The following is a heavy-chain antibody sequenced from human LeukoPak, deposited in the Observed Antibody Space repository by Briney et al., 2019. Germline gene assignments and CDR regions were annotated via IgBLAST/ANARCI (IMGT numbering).Heavy chain of an antibody. Sequence: GGSLRLSCAASGFTFSSYSMNWDRQAPGKGLEWVSSISSSSSYIYYADSVKGRFTISRDNAKNSLYLQMNSLRAEDTAVYYCARDKSGDYYFDYWGQGTLVTVSS. CDR3: ARDKSGDYYFDY. CDR2: ISSSSSYI. CDR1: GFTFSSYS. V-gene: IGHV3-21*01. J-gene: IGHJ4*02. D-gene: IGHD4-17*01.